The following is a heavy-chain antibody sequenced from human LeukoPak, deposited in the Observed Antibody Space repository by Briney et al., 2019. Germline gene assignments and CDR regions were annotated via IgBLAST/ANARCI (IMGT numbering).Heavy chain of an antibody. Sequence: ASVKVSCKASGYTFTGYYMHWVRQAPGQGLEWMGWINPNSGGTNYAQKFQGRVTMTRDTSISTAYMELSRLRSDDTAVYYCATSFRIAAAGTDIFGYWGQGPLFTVSS. CDR3: ATSFRIAAAGTDIFGY. CDR1: GYTFTGYY. V-gene: IGHV1-2*02. D-gene: IGHD6-13*01. CDR2: INPNSGGT. J-gene: IGHJ4*02.